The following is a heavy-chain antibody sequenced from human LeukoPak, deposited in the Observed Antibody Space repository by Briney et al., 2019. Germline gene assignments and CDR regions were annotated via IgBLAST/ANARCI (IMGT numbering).Heavy chain of an antibody. CDR3: AKDISSGGGYD. Sequence: HPGGSLRLSCAASGFTFDDYAMHWVRQAPGKGLEWVSGISWNSGSIGYADSVKGRFTISRDNSKNTLYLQMNSLRPEDTAVYYCAKDISSGGGYDWGQGTLATVSS. V-gene: IGHV3-9*01. CDR1: GFTFDDYA. CDR2: ISWNSGSI. D-gene: IGHD3-16*01. J-gene: IGHJ4*02.